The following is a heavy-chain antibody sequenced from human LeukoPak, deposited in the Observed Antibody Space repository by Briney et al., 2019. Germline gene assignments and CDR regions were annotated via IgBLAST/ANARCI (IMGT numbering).Heavy chain of an antibody. CDR3: ARAELGGFLTGYYNNWFDP. D-gene: IGHD3-9*01. Sequence: SETLSLTCAVSGGSISSSNWWSWVRQPPGKGLERIGEIYHSGSTNYNPSLKSRVTISVDKSKNQFSLKLSSVTAADTAVYYCARAELGGFLTGYYNNWFDPWGQGTLVTVSS. CDR1: GGSISSSNW. V-gene: IGHV4-4*02. CDR2: IYHSGST. J-gene: IGHJ5*02.